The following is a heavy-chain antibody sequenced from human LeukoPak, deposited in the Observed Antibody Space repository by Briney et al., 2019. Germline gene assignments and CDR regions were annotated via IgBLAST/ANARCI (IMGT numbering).Heavy chain of an antibody. Sequence: NPSETLSLTCTVSGGSISSYYWSWIRQPAGKGLEWIGRIYTSGSTNYNPSLKSRVTMSVDTSKNQFSLKLSSVTAADTAVYYCAREDYYDSSAYYYYYMDVWGKGTTVTVSS. CDR1: GGSISSYY. CDR3: AREDYYDSSAYYYYYMDV. D-gene: IGHD3-22*01. CDR2: IYTSGST. J-gene: IGHJ6*03. V-gene: IGHV4-4*07.